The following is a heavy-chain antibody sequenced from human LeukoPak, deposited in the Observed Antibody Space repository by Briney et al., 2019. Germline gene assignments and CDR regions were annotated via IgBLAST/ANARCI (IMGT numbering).Heavy chain of an antibody. CDR2: TWPGHSET. V-gene: IGHV5-51*01. J-gene: IGHJ4*02. CDR1: GYSFTDYW. CDR3: AIKRFYDNNDAPLY. D-gene: IGHD3-16*01. Sequence: GESLKISCRGSGYSFTDYWIGWVRQMPGKGLEWMGITWPGHSETRYSPSFQGQVTISADESISTAYLQWTSLKASDTAVYYCAIKRFYDNNDAPLYWGQGTLVTISS.